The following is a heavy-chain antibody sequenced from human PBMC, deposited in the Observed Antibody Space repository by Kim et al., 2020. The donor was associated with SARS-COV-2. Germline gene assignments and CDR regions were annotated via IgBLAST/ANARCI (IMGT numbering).Heavy chain of an antibody. CDR2: IDPSDSYT. CDR3: ATQGVDIVATRAFDI. J-gene: IGHJ3*02. V-gene: IGHV5-10-1*01. CDR1: GYSFTSYW. Sequence: GESLQISCKGSGYSFTSYWISWVRQMPGKGLEWMGRIDPSDSYTNYSPSFQGHVTISADKSISTAYLQWSSLKASDTAMYYCATQGVDIVATRAFDIWGQGTMVTVSS. D-gene: IGHD5-12*01.